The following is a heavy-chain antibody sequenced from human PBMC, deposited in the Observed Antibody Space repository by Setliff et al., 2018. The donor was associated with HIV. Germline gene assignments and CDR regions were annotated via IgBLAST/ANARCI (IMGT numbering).Heavy chain of an antibody. D-gene: IGHD2-21*01. CDR2: IHHSGST. CDR1: GGSFSGYY. Sequence: PSETLSLTCAVYGGSFSGYYWSWVRQPPGKGLEWIGEIHHSGSTNNNPSLKSRVTISVDTSKNQFSLKLSSVTAADTAVYYCASLFYYNRIDYWGQGTLVTVSS. J-gene: IGHJ4*02. CDR3: ASLFYYNRIDY. V-gene: IGHV4-34*01.